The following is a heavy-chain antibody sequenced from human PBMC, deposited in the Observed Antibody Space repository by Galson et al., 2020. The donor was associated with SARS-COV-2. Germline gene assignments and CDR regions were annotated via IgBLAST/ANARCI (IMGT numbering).Heavy chain of an antibody. CDR1: GYTFTSYY. V-gene: IGHV1-46*01. Sequence: GESLKISCKASGYTFTSYYMHWVRQAPGQGLEWMGIINPSGGSTSYAQKFQGRVTMTRDTSTSTVYMELSSLRSEDTAVYYCARDWRVRGRNEGSPLPFFDYWGQGTLVTVSS. D-gene: IGHD1-1*01. CDR2: INPSGGST. CDR3: ARDWRVRGRNEGSPLPFFDY. J-gene: IGHJ4*02.